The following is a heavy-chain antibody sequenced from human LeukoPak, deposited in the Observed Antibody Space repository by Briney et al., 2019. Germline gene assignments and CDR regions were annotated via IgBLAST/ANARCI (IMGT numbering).Heavy chain of an antibody. J-gene: IGHJ5*02. CDR1: GFTVSSNY. Sequence: GGSLRLSCAASGFTVSSNYMSWVRQAPGKGLEWVSVIYSGGSTYYADSVKGRFTISRDNSKNTLYLQMNSLRAEDTAVYYCARVITMVRGVPEAWFDPWGQGTLVIVSS. CDR3: ARVITMVRGVPEAWFDP. V-gene: IGHV3-53*01. D-gene: IGHD3-10*01. CDR2: IYSGGST.